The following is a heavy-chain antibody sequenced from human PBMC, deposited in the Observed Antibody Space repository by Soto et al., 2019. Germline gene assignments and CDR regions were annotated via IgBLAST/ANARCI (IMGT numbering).Heavy chain of an antibody. CDR3: TRVGDFWSGYSPSPYYYYGMDV. Sequence: GGSLRLSCTASGFTFGDYAMSWFRQAPGKGLEWVGFIRSKAYGGTTEYAASVKGRFTISRDDSKSIAYLQMNSLKTEDTAVYYCTRVGDFWSGYSPSPYYYYGMDVWGQGTTVTVSS. J-gene: IGHJ6*02. V-gene: IGHV3-49*03. CDR2: IRSKAYGGTT. D-gene: IGHD3-3*01. CDR1: GFTFGDYA.